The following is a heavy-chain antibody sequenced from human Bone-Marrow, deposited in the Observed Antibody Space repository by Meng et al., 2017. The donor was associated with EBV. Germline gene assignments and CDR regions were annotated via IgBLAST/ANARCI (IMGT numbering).Heavy chain of an antibody. V-gene: IGHV4-30-2*01. D-gene: IGHD2/OR15-2a*01. CDR1: GGSISSGDYS. CDR2: IYHSGST. Sequence: QLQLQESGSGLVKPSQTLSLTCAVAGGSISSGDYSWSWIRQPPGKGLEWIGNIYHSGSTFYNSSLNSRVTISVDRSKNQFSLKLTSVTAADTAVYYCARGNTFPGYYFGYWGQGTLVTVSS. CDR3: ARGNTFPGYYFGY. J-gene: IGHJ4*02.